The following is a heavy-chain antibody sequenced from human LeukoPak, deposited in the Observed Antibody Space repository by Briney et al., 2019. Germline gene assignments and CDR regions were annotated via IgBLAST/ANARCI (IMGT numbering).Heavy chain of an antibody. CDR1: GFTFSDNY. V-gene: IGHV3-11*01. J-gene: IGHJ4*02. Sequence: GGSLRLSCAVSGFTFSDNYMSWIRQAPGNGLEWLSYISTSGGTIFYADSVKGRFTISRDNAKNSLYLQMNSLRAEDTAVYYCARMGDGGYFDYWGQGSLVTVSS. CDR2: ISTSGGTI. CDR3: ARMGDGGYFDY. D-gene: IGHD2-21*01.